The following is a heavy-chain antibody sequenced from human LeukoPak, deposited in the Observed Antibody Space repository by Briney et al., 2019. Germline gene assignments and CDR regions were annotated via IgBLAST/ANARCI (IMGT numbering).Heavy chain of an antibody. V-gene: IGHV3-48*01. D-gene: IGHD6-13*01. CDR1: GFTFSSYS. J-gene: IGHJ4*02. CDR3: AKDGLQDSSSWYFDY. CDR2: ISSSSSTI. Sequence: PGGSLRLSCAASGFTFSSYSMNWVRQAPWKGLEWVSYISSSSSTIYYADSVKGRFTISRDNSKNTLYLQMNSLRAEDTAVYYCAKDGLQDSSSWYFDYWGQGTLVTVSS.